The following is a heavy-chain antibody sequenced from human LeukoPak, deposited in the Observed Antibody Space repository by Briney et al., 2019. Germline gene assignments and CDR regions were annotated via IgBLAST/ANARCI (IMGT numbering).Heavy chain of an antibody. CDR1: GFTFDDYA. CDR3: AKGTRGSYYLDAFDI. V-gene: IGHV3-9*03. CDR2: ISWKSGSI. D-gene: IGHD1-26*01. Sequence: GGSLRLSCAASGFTFDDYAMHWVRQAPGKGLEWVSGISWKSGSIGYADSVKGRFTISRDNAKNSLYLQMNSLRAEDMALYYCAKGTRGSYYLDAFDIWGQGTMVTVSS. J-gene: IGHJ3*02.